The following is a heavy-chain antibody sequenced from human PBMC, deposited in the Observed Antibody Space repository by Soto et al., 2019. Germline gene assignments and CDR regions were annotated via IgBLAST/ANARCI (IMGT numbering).Heavy chain of an antibody. J-gene: IGHJ3*02. CDR2: ISYDGSNK. V-gene: IGHV3-30*18. CDR3: AKEGRSYDDFWSGSVGSFDI. CDR1: GFTFSNHA. D-gene: IGHD3-3*01. Sequence: QGQLVESGGDAVQSGRSLRLSCVGSGFTFSNHAIHWVRLAPGQGLAWVAYISYDGSNKAYGDSVQGRFTIYRDNSKNTVILEMKSLRAEDTGVFHCAKEGRSYDDFWSGSVGSFDIWGRGTTVTVSS.